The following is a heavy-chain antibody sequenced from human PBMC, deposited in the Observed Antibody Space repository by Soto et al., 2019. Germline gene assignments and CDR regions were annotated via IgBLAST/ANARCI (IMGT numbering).Heavy chain of an antibody. D-gene: IGHD3-10*01. Sequence: TPSLTRTVSGGSISSFYWGWIRQPPGKGLEWIGYIYYSGSTNYNPSLKSRVTISVDTSKNQFSLKLSSVTAADTAVYYCARVWGGAFDIWGQGTMVTVSS. J-gene: IGHJ3*02. V-gene: IGHV4-59*01. CDR2: IYYSGST. CDR1: GGSISSFY. CDR3: ARVWGGAFDI.